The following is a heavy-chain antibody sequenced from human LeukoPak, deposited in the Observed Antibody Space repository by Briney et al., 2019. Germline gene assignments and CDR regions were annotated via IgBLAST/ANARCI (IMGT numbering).Heavy chain of an antibody. CDR2: ISYDGSNK. J-gene: IGHJ4*02. D-gene: IGHD3-3*01. V-gene: IGHV3-30*04. Sequence: QPGGSLRLSCAASGFTFSRYDMHWVRQAPGKGLEWVAVISYDGSNKYYADSVKGRFTISRDNSKNTLYLQMNSLRAEDTAVYYCARGGYDFWSGLQYYWGQGTLVTVSS. CDR1: GFTFSRYD. CDR3: ARGGYDFWSGLQYY.